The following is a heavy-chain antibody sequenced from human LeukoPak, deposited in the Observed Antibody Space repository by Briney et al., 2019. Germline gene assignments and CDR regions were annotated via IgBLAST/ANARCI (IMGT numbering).Heavy chain of an antibody. V-gene: IGHV1-69*04. CDR1: GGTFSSYA. CDR2: IIPIFGIA. Sequence: SVKVSCTASGGTFSSYAISWVRQAPGQGLEWMGRIIPIFGIANYAQTFQGRVTITADKSTSTAYMELSSLRSEDTAVYYCAKDPYCSSTSCYMGSKDFYYYYGMDVWGQGTTVTVSS. J-gene: IGHJ6*02. CDR3: AKDPYCSSTSCYMGSKDFYYYYGMDV. D-gene: IGHD2-2*02.